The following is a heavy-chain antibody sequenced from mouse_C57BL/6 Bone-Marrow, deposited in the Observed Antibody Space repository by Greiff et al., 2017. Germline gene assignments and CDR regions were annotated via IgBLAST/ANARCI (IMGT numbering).Heavy chain of an antibody. Sequence: EVMLVESGGGLVKPGGSLKLSCAASGFTFSSYAMSWVRQTPEKRLEWVATISDGGSYTNYPDNVKGRFTISRDNAKNNLYLQMSHLKSEDTAMYYCARGLRSFYYWCQGTTLTVSS. CDR2: ISDGGSYT. J-gene: IGHJ2*01. CDR3: ARGLRSFYY. V-gene: IGHV5-4*03. CDR1: GFTFSSYA. D-gene: IGHD1-1*01.